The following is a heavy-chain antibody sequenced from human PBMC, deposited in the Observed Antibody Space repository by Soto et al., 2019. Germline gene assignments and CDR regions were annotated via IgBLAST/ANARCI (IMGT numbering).Heavy chain of an antibody. CDR3: ARESQWLVPRYGMEV. CDR1: GYTFTSYY. Sequence: ASVKVSCKASGYTFTSYYMHWVRQAPGQGLEWMGIINPSGGSTSYAQKFQGRVTMTRDTSTSTVYMELSSLRSEDTAVYYCARESQWLVPRYGMEVWGQGNTVNIS. J-gene: IGHJ6*02. D-gene: IGHD6-19*01. CDR2: INPSGGST. V-gene: IGHV1-46*01.